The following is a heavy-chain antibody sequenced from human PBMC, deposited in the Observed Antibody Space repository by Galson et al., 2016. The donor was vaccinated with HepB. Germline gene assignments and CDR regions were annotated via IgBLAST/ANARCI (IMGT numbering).Heavy chain of an antibody. Sequence: LRLSCAVSGFPFSDFGMTWVRQAPGKGLEWVSYVSGSGGSAYLADSVKGRFSISRDNSKNTLYLQMNSLRGEDTAIYFCARVVACRDTWNLGKNRCVGYFDSWGQGTLVSVSS. CDR1: GFPFSDFG. D-gene: IGHD1-1*01. CDR3: ARVVACRDTWNLGKNRCVGYFDS. CDR2: VSGSGGSA. V-gene: IGHV3-23*01. J-gene: IGHJ4*02.